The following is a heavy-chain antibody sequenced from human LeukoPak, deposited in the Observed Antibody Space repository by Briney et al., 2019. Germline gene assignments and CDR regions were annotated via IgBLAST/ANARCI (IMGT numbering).Heavy chain of an antibody. Sequence: SGTLSLTCTVSGGSVSSADYYWSWIRHPPGKGLEWIGYIYHTGSNNYKYSLKSRVTISLDTSKNRFSLRLTSMTAADTAIYYCARDQGGSSYRHAFDIWGQGTMVTVSS. J-gene: IGHJ3*02. CDR1: GGSVSSADYY. V-gene: IGHV4-61*08. CDR2: IYHTGSN. CDR3: ARDQGGSSYRHAFDI. D-gene: IGHD1-26*01.